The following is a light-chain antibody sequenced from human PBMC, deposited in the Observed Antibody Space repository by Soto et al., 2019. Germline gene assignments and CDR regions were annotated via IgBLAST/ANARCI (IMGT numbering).Light chain of an antibody. Sequence: QSVLTQSASVSGSPGQSITISCTGTSSDVGGHDYVSWYQQHPGKAPTLMIYHVTNRPSGVSSRFSGSKSGNTAFLIISGLQAEDEADYYCRSYTRSSTFVFGPGTKV. J-gene: IGLJ1*01. CDR2: HVT. V-gene: IGLV2-14*01. CDR1: SSDVGGHDY. CDR3: RSYTRSSTFV.